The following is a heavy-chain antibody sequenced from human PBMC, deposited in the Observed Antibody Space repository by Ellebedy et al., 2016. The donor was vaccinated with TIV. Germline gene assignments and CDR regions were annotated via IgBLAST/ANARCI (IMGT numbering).Heavy chain of an antibody. CDR3: SIAVDGTTWFDP. CDR2: IHPADTHT. J-gene: IGHJ5*02. V-gene: IGHV5-51*01. Sequence: GESLKISCQGSGYSFTTRWMGWARQMPGKGLEWVGIIHPADTHTKYSPSFKGQVTISADKSISTAYLQLSNLKASDTAIYYFSIAVDGTTWFDPWGQGTLVTVSS. CDR1: GYSFTTRW. D-gene: IGHD6-19*01.